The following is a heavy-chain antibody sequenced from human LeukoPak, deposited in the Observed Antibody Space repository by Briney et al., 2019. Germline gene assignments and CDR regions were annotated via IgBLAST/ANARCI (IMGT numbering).Heavy chain of an antibody. CDR3: ARPQRSHDYGDYSPLDY. D-gene: IGHD4-17*01. J-gene: IGHJ4*02. Sequence: SETLSLTCAVSGGSISSGGYSWSWIRQPPGKGLEWIGHIYHSGSTYYNPSLKSRVTISVDRSKYQFSLKLSSVTAADTAVYYCARPQRSHDYGDYSPLDYWGQGTLVTVSS. CDR2: IYHSGST. CDR1: GGSISSGGYS. V-gene: IGHV4-30-2*01.